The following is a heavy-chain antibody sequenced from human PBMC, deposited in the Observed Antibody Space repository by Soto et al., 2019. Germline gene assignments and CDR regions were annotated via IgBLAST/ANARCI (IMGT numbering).Heavy chain of an antibody. CDR3: ARDKITGLFDY. CDR2: IYYGEST. J-gene: IGHJ4*02. V-gene: IGHV4-39*02. D-gene: IGHD2-8*02. CDR1: GGSINSSNYY. Sequence: PSETLSLTCTVSGGSINSSNYYWGWIRQPPGKGLEWIGNIYYGESTYYNPSLKSRVTIFVDTSKNQFSLKLSSVTAADTAVYYCARDKITGLFDYWGQGTLVTVSS.